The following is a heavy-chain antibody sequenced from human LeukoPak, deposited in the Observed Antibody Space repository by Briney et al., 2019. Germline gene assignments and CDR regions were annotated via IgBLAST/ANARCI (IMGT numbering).Heavy chain of an antibody. Sequence: GGSLRLSCAASGFTFSRYAMSWVRQAPGKGLEWVSGISGSGGRTYYADSVKGGFTISRDNSKNTVHVQMNSLRAEDTAVYYCAKKGDSLDYYYIDVWGQGTTVTVSS. V-gene: IGHV3-23*01. J-gene: IGHJ6*02. CDR3: AKKGDSLDYYYIDV. CDR2: ISGSGGRT. CDR1: GFTFSRYA. D-gene: IGHD6-13*01.